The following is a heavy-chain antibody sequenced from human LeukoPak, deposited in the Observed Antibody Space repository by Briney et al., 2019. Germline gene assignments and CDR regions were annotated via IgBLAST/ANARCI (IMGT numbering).Heavy chain of an antibody. CDR3: ARDRDSSEVPTFCFDY. J-gene: IGHJ4*02. Sequence: VQPGRSLSLSCAASGFTFSSYAMHWVGQAPGKGLEWVAVISNDGRNKYYADSVKGRFTISRDNSKNTLYLQMNSLRAEDTAVYYCARDRDSSEVPTFCFDYWGQGTLVTVSS. CDR2: ISNDGRNK. CDR1: GFTFSSYA. V-gene: IGHV3-30*04. D-gene: IGHD3-22*01.